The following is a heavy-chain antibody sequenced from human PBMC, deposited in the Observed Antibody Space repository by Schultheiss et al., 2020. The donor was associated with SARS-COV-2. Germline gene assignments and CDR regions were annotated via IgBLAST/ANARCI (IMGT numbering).Heavy chain of an antibody. CDR3: AKDRYGDYGPYYFDY. J-gene: IGHJ4*02. D-gene: IGHD4-17*01. CDR1: GFTFSSYA. Sequence: GGSLRLSCAASGFTFSSYAMSWVRQAPGKGLEWVSAISGSGGSTYYADSVKGRFTISRDNSKNTRYLQMNSLRAEDTAVYYCAKDRYGDYGPYYFDYWGQGTMVTVSS. CDR2: ISGSGGST. V-gene: IGHV3-23*01.